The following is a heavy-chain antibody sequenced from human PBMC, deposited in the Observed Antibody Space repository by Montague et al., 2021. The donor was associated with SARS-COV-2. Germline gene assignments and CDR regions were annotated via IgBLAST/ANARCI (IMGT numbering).Heavy chain of an antibody. J-gene: IGHJ4*02. CDR1: GGSFSGYY. V-gene: IGHV4-34*01. Sequence: SETLSLTCAVYGGSFSGYYWSWIRQPPGKGLEWIGEINHSGSTNYNPSLKSRVTISVDTSKNQFSLKLSSVTAADTAVYYCARGKYSSGWYGPKYYFDYWGQGTLGTVSS. D-gene: IGHD6-19*01. CDR2: INHSGST. CDR3: ARGKYSSGWYGPKYYFDY.